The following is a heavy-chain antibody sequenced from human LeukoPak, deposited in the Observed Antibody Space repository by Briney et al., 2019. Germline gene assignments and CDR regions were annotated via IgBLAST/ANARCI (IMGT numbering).Heavy chain of an antibody. J-gene: IGHJ5*02. CDR2: IYYSGST. D-gene: IGHD6-6*01. V-gene: IGHV4-39*01. Sequence: SETLSLTCTVSGGSISSSSYYWGWIRQPPGKGLEWIGSIYYSGSTYYNPSLKSRVTISVDTSKNQFSLKLSSVTAADTAVYYCARHRYSSSSLNWFDPWGQGTLVTVSS. CDR1: GGSISSSSYY. CDR3: ARHRYSSSSLNWFDP.